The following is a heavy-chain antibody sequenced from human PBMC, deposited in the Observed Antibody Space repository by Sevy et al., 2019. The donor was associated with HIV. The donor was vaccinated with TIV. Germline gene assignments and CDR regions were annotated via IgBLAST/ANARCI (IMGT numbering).Heavy chain of an antibody. V-gene: IGHV3-23*01. J-gene: IGHJ4*02. D-gene: IGHD3-10*01. CDR2: ISDSGGKT. CDR1: GLTFSIYG. CDR3: AKVRLGSNHGHY. Sequence: GGSLRLSCAASGLTFSIYGMSWVRQAPGKGLEWVSSISDSGGKTWYADSVKGRFTISRDNSKNTLYLQMDNLRADDTALYYCAKVRLGSNHGHYWGQGTLVTVSS.